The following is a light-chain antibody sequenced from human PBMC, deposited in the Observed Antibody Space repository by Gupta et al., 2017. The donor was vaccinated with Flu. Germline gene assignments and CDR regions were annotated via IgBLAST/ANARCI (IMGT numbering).Light chain of an antibody. CDR1: SDDVGSDHR. V-gene: IGLV2-18*01. CDR3: RLNKSGGRGV. Sequence: SVTITCTGTSDDVGSDHRVSWYQQNPGQAPRRIMCEISNRPSGAPDRFSGSRSGSTAALTLSGPQAEDEADYYCRLNKSGGRGVFGGGTKLTVL. CDR2: EIS. J-gene: IGLJ3*02.